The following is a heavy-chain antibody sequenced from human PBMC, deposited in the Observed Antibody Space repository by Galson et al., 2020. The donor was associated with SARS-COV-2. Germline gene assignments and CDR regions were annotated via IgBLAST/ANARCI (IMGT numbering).Heavy chain of an antibody. V-gene: IGHV1-2*04. CDR3: ARIAQDDAFDI. CDR2: INPNSGGT. J-gene: IGHJ3*02. D-gene: IGHD3-22*01. Sequence: ASVTVSCKASGYTFTGYYMHWVRQAPGQGLEWMGWINPNSGGTNYAQKFQGWVTMTRDTSISTAYMELSRLRSDDTAVYYCARIAQDDAFDIWGQGTMVTVSS. CDR1: GYTFTGYY.